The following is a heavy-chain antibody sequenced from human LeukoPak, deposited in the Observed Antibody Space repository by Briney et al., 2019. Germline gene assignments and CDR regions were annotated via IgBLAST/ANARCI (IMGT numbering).Heavy chain of an antibody. CDR3: ARNQRRLDY. D-gene: IGHD1-14*01. CDR1: GFTFNTYW. CDR2: IKQEGSEK. Sequence: PGGSLRLSCAACGFTFNTYWMSWVRQAPGKGLEFVANIKQEGSEKYYVDSVKGRFTISRDNAKNSLYLQGNSLRAEDTAVYYCARNQRRLDYWGQGTLVTVSS. J-gene: IGHJ4*02. V-gene: IGHV3-7*01.